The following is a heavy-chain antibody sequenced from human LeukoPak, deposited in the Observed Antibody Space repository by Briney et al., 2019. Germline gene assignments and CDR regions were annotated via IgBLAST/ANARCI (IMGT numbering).Heavy chain of an antibody. CDR3: ATFIVVVPSSWFDS. J-gene: IGHJ5*01. V-gene: IGHV3-7*01. CDR1: GFTFSSYW. CDR2: IKQDGSEK. D-gene: IGHD2-2*01. Sequence: GGSLRLSCAASGFTFSSYWMSWVRQAPGKGLEWVANIKQDGSEKYYVDSVKGRFTISRDNAKNSLYLQMNSLRAEDTAVYYCATFIVVVPSSWFDSWGQGTLVTVSS.